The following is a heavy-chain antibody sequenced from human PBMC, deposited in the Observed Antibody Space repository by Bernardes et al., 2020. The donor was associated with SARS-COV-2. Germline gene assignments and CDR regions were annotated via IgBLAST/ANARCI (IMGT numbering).Heavy chain of an antibody. CDR1: GGSISSYY. V-gene: IGHV4-59*08. Sequence: SETLSLTCTVSGGSISSYYWSWIRQPPGKGLEWIGYIYYSGSTNYNPSLKSRVTISVDTSKNQFSLKLSSVTAADTAVYYCARHRDDILTGYSINWFDPWGQGTLVTVSS. D-gene: IGHD3-9*01. CDR2: IYYSGST. CDR3: ARHRDDILTGYSINWFDP. J-gene: IGHJ5*02.